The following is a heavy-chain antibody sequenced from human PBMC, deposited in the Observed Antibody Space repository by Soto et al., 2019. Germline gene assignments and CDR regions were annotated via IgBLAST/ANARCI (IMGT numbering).Heavy chain of an antibody. D-gene: IGHD7-27*01. CDR2: IYYSGST. V-gene: IGHV4-59*11. J-gene: IGHJ4*02. CDR3: ARANWYSEY. Sequence: QVQLQESGPGLVKPSETLSLTCTVSGGSINNHYWSWIRQPPGKGLEWIGYIYYSGSTNYNPSLKSRVTMSVDTSKNQFSLNLTSPTAADTAIYYCARANWYSEYWGQGTLVTVSS. CDR1: GGSINNHY.